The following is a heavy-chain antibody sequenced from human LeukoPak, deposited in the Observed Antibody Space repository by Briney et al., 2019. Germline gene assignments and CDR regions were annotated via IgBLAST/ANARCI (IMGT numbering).Heavy chain of an antibody. J-gene: IGHJ6*03. Sequence: SVKVSCKASGGTFSSYAISWVRQAPGQGLEWMGGIIPIFGTANYAQKFQGRVTITTDESTSTAYMELSSLRSEDTAVYYCARAAHYYGSGSYGGPYYYYMDVWGKGTTVTVSS. CDR3: ARAAHYYGSGSYGGPYYYYMDV. CDR2: IIPIFGTA. D-gene: IGHD3-10*01. V-gene: IGHV1-69*05. CDR1: GGTFSSYA.